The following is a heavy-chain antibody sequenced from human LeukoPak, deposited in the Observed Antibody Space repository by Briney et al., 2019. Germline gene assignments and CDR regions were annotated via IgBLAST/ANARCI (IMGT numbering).Heavy chain of an antibody. J-gene: IGHJ6*02. CDR3: ATGLYYDFWSGYFAGPDYYYGMDV. V-gene: IGHV1-69*13. CDR2: IIPIFGTA. D-gene: IGHD3-3*01. Sequence: VASVTVSCTASGGTFSSYAISWVRQAPGQGLEWMGGIIPIFGTANYAQKFQGRVTITADESTSTAYMELSSLRSEDTAVYYCATGLYYDFWSGYFAGPDYYYGMDVWGQGTTVTVSS. CDR1: GGTFSSYA.